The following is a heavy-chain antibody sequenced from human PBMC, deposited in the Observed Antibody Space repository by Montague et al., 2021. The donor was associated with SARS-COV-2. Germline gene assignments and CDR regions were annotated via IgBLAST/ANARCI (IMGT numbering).Heavy chain of an antibody. CDR3: ARGAGVGSSWWLGFDS. Sequence: TLSLTCRGPSLSITSNSCSYRRIPHLNSNDHRWSDPIYCSGRNNYNPSLKSRVTISVDTSKNQFSLKLSSVTAADTAVYYCARGAGVGSSWWLGFDSWGQGTLVTVSS. CDR2: IYCSGRN. D-gene: IGHD6-13*01. J-gene: IGHJ4*02. V-gene: IGHV4-61*02. CDR1: SLSITSNS.